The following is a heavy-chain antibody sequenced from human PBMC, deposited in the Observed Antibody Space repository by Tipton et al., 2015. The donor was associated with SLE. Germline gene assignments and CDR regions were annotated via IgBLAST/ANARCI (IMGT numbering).Heavy chain of an antibody. D-gene: IGHD3-22*01. CDR2: MNPNSGNT. V-gene: IGHV1-8*01. Sequence: QVQLVQSGAEVKKPGASVRVSCKASGYTFTSYDINWVRQATGQGPEWMGWMNPNSGNTDYAQKFQGRVTMTRNTSISTAYMELSSLRSEDTAVYYCARVDSSGYYQVDYWGQGTLVTVSS. CDR3: ARVDSSGYYQVDY. J-gene: IGHJ4*02. CDR1: GYTFTSYD.